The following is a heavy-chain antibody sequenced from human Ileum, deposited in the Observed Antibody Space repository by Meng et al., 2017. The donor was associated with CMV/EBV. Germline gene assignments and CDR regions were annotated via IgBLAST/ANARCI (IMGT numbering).Heavy chain of an antibody. J-gene: IGHJ4*02. Sequence: LHDLGPALGEPSQPLSLTCTVSGVSISSGIYYWSWTRQPAGKGLEWMGRIYTSESTNYNPSLKSRVTISVDTSKNQFSLKLSSVTATDTAVYYCAGGAITGTTEVPFDYWGQGTLVTVSS. V-gene: IGHV4-61*02. CDR1: GVSISSGIYY. CDR2: IYTSEST. CDR3: AGGAITGTTEVPFDY. D-gene: IGHD1-20*01.